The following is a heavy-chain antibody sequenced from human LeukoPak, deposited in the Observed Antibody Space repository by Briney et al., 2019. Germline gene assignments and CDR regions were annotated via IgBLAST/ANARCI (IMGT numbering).Heavy chain of an antibody. J-gene: IGHJ6*03. CDR2: ISSSGSTI. D-gene: IGHD6-19*01. V-gene: IGHV3-11*01. Sequence: GGSLRLSCAASGFTFSDYYMSWIRQAPGKGLEWVSYISSSGSTIYYADSVKGRFTISRDNAKNSLYLQMNSLRAEDTAVYYCARRYSSGWYYYYYYMDVWGKGTTVTVSS. CDR3: ARRYSSGWYYYYYYMDV. CDR1: GFTFSDYY.